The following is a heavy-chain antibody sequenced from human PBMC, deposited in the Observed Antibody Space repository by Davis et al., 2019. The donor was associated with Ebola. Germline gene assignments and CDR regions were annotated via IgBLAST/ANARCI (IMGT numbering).Heavy chain of an antibody. CDR3: ARHVYGDFWYFDL. CDR2: IYRDERT. V-gene: IGHV3-53*01. J-gene: IGHJ2*01. CDR1: DFIVSDKY. D-gene: IGHD4-17*01. Sequence: GESLKISCAASDFIVSDKYMSWVRQAPGKGPELVSVIYRDERTYYANSVRGRFTISRDNSKNTIYLQMDSLRVEDTAMYYCARHVYGDFWYFDLWGRGTRVTVSS.